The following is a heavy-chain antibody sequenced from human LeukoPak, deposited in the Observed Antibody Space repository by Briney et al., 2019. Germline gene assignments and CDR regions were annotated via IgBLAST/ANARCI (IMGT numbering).Heavy chain of an antibody. CDR1: GGSISSYY. D-gene: IGHD5-18*01. Sequence: SETLSLTCTVSGGSISSYYWSWIRQPPGKGLEWIGYIYYSGSTNYNPSLKSRVTISVDTTKNQFSLKLNSVTAADTAVYYCARGFSYGFLYWGQGTLVTVSS. J-gene: IGHJ4*02. CDR2: IYYSGST. CDR3: ARGFSYGFLY. V-gene: IGHV4-59*01.